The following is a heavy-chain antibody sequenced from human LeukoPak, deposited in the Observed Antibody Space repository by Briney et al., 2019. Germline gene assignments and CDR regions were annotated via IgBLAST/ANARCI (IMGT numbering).Heavy chain of an antibody. CDR2: IIPIFGTA. J-gene: IGHJ4*02. CDR3: ARDSDLITMVRGVPTFGY. D-gene: IGHD3-10*01. Sequence: SVKVSCKVSGGTFSSYAISWVRQAPGQGLEWMGRIIPIFGTANYAQKFQGRVTITADESTSTAYMELSSLRSEDTAVYYCARDSDLITMVRGVPTFGYWGQGTLVTVSS. CDR1: GGTFSSYA. V-gene: IGHV1-69*13.